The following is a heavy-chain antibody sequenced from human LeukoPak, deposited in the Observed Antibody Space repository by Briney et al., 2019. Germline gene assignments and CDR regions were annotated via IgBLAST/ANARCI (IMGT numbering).Heavy chain of an antibody. D-gene: IGHD3-3*01. Sequence: PSETLSLTCTVSGGSISSGDYYWSWIRQPPGKGLEWIGYIYYSGSTYYNPSLKSRVTISVDTSKNQFSLKLSSVTAADTAVYYCARDVRRITIFGVVIKAFDIWGQGTTVTVSS. J-gene: IGHJ3*02. V-gene: IGHV4-30-4*08. CDR3: ARDVRRITIFGVVIKAFDI. CDR2: IYYSGST. CDR1: GGSISSGDYY.